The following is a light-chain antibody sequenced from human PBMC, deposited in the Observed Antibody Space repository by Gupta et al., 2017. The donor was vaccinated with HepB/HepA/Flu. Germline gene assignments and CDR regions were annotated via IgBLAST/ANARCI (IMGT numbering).Light chain of an antibody. Sequence: FMLTQPHSVSESPGKTVTISCTRSSGSIASNYVQWYQQRPGSAPTTVIYEDNQRPSGVPDRFSGSIDSSSNSASLTISGLKTEDEADYYSQSYDSSNPRVFGGGTKLTVL. CDR2: EDN. V-gene: IGLV6-57*03. J-gene: IGLJ3*02. CDR1: SGSIASNY. CDR3: QSYDSSNPRV.